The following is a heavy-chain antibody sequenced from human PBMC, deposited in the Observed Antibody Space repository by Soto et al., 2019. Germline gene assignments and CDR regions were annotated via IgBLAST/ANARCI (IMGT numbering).Heavy chain of an antibody. D-gene: IGHD2-15*01. CDR1: GYRFTSYW. V-gene: IGHV5-10-1*01. CDR2: IDPSDSYT. J-gene: IGHJ6*02. Sequence: GESLKISCKGSGYRFTSYWISWVRPMPGKGLEWMGRIDPSDSYTNYSPSFQGHVTISADKSISTAYLQWSSLKASDTAMYYCAGPPGGRRPQYYYGMDVWGQGTTVTVSS. CDR3: AGPPGGRRPQYYYGMDV.